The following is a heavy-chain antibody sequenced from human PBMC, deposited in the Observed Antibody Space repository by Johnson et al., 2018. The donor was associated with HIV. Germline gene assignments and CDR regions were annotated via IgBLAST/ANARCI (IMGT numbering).Heavy chain of an antibody. Sequence: QVHLVESWGGVVHPGGSLRLSCAASGFTFNTYGMHWVRQAPGKGLEWVAFIRYDGSNKYYAASVKGRFTISRDNSKNTLYLQMNSLRAEDTAVYYCARVQWLILDAFDIWGQGTMVTVSS. J-gene: IGHJ3*02. CDR1: GFTFNTYG. CDR2: IRYDGSNK. CDR3: ARVQWLILDAFDI. D-gene: IGHD6-19*01. V-gene: IGHV3-30*02.